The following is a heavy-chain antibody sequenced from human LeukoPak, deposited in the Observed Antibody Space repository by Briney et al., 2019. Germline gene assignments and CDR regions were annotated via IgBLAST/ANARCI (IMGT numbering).Heavy chain of an antibody. CDR3: ARARPVMEWFVRFDAYYFAY. CDR2: IYYSGST. V-gene: IGHV4-31*03. CDR1: GGSISMGDYD. D-gene: IGHD3-3*01. J-gene: IGHJ4*02. Sequence: KTSETLSLTCTVAGGSISMGDYDWTWIRQHPGKGLEWIGYIYYSGSTYYNPSLESRVTISADTSKHQFSLEVRSVTAADTAVYYCARARPVMEWFVRFDAYYFAYWGQGTLVTVSS.